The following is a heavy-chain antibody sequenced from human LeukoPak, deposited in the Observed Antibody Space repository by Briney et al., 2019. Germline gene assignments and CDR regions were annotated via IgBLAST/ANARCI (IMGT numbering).Heavy chain of an antibody. CDR2: IKQDGSEK. D-gene: IGHD3-9*01. V-gene: IGHV3-7*01. CDR1: GFTFSSYW. Sequence: PGGSLRLSCAASGFTFSSYWMSWVRQAPGKGLEWVANIKQDGSEKYYVDSVKGRFTNSRDNAKNSLYLQMNSLRAEDTAVYYCARDFEDPRYYYYYYGMDVWGQGTTVTVSS. J-gene: IGHJ6*02. CDR3: ARDFEDPRYYYYYYGMDV.